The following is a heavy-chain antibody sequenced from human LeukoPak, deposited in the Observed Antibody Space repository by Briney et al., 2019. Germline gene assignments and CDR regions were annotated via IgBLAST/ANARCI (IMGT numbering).Heavy chain of an antibody. V-gene: IGHV1-2*02. CDR1: GYTFTGYY. Sequence: GASVKVSCKASGYTFTGYYMHWVRQAPGQGLEWMGWINPNSGGTNYAQKFRGRVTMARDTSIRTAYMELSRLRFDDTAVYYCARGRYFDWLPSFDYWGQGNLVTVSS. J-gene: IGHJ4*02. CDR3: ARGRYFDWLPSFDY. D-gene: IGHD3-9*01. CDR2: INPNSGGT.